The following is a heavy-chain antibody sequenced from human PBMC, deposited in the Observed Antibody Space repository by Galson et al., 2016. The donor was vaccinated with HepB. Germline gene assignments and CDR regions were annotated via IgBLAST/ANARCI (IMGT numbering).Heavy chain of an antibody. Sequence: SGNPLNNYAISWVRQALGQGLEWMGRLIPLLGVSNYAPKFQGRIAITTDKSSTTAFMELNSLTSDDTAIYFCAASLGTGSTKHFWGQGTLVTVSS. D-gene: IGHD1-26*01. CDR1: GNPLNNYA. CDR3: AASLGTGSTKHF. V-gene: IGHV1-69*04. CDR2: LIPLLGVS. J-gene: IGHJ1*01.